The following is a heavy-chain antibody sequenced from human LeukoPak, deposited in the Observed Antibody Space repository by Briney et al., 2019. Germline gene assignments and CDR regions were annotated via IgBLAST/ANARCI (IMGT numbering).Heavy chain of an antibody. CDR1: GYTFTGYY. D-gene: IGHD3-22*01. J-gene: IGHJ4*02. CDR3: ARESSLGGVINYDSSGYPARPYFDY. CDR2: INPNSGGT. Sequence: ASVKVSCKASGYTFTGYYMHWVRQAPGQGLEWMGWINPNSGGTNYAQKFQGRVTMTRDTSISTAYMELSRLRSDDTAVYYCARESSLGGVINYDSSGYPARPYFDYWGQGTLVTVSS. V-gene: IGHV1-2*02.